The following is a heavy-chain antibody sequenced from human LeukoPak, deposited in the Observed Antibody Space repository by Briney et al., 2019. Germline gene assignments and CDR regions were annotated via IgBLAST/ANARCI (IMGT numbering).Heavy chain of an antibody. V-gene: IGHV3-64*01. CDR1: GFTFSSYA. CDR3: ARGLLRLGELSLYQDDAFDI. CDR2: ISSNGGST. D-gene: IGHD3-16*02. J-gene: IGHJ3*02. Sequence: GGSLRLSCAASGFTFSSYAMHWVRQAPGKGLEYVSAISSNGGSTYYANSVKGRFTISRDNSKNTLYLQMGSLRAEDMAVYYCARGLLRLGELSLYQDDAFDIWGQGTMVTVSS.